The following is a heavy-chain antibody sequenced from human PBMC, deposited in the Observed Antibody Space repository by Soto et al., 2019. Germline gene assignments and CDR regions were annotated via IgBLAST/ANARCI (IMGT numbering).Heavy chain of an antibody. CDR3: ARQGFGPLHGLVAV. CDR1: GGSISSYY. J-gene: IGHJ6*02. D-gene: IGHD3-10*01. V-gene: IGHV4-59*08. CDR2: VHHRWGS. Sequence: QVQLQESGPGLVKPSETLSLSCTVSGGSISSYYWSWFRQSPGKRMEWIGYVHHRWGSSYNPSLRXXVXLSLDTSKRQFSLKVTSVTATDTAVYYCARQGFGPLHGLVAVWGQGTTVTVSS.